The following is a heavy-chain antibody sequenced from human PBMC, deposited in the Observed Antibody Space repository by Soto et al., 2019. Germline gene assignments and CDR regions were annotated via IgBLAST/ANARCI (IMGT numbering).Heavy chain of an antibody. CDR1: GFSLSTSGVG. D-gene: IGHD3-3*01. V-gene: IGHV2-5*02. J-gene: IGHJ4*02. CDR3: THRYDFSGFDY. CDR2: IYWDDDK. Sequence: QITLKESGPTLVKPTQTLTLTCTFSGFSLSTSGVGVGWIRQPPGKALEWLALIYWDDDKRYSPSLKSRLSITKDTSRNQVVLTVTNMDPVDTATYYCTHRYDFSGFDYWGQGTLVTVSS.